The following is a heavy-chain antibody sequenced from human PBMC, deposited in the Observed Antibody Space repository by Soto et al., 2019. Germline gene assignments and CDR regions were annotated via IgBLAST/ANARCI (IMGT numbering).Heavy chain of an antibody. D-gene: IGHD2-2*01. CDR1: GGSISGYY. Sequence: PSETLSLTCTVSGGSISGYYWSWIRQPPGKGLEWIGSIYYSGNTFYNPSLKSRVTISVDTSKNQFSLKLSSVTAADTAVYYCARGRAVPAAMRVFDYWGQGTLVTVSS. J-gene: IGHJ4*02. CDR3: ARGRAVPAAMRVFDY. V-gene: IGHV4-59*12. CDR2: IYYSGNT.